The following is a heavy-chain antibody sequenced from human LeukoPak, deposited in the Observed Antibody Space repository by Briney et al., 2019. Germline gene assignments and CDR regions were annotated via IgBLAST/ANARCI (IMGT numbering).Heavy chain of an antibody. D-gene: IGHD3-10*01. V-gene: IGHV4-59*01. Sequence: SETLSLTCTVSGGSISSYYWSWIRQPPGKGLEWIGYIYYSGSTNYNPSLKSRVTISVDTSKNQFSLKLSSVTAADTAVYCCARERTDYGSGSYYTDYWGQGTLVTVSS. CDR3: ARERTDYGSGSYYTDY. CDR2: IYYSGST. CDR1: GGSISSYY. J-gene: IGHJ4*02.